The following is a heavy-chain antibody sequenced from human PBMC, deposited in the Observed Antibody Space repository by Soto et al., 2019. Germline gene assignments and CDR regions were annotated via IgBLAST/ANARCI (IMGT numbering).Heavy chain of an antibody. CDR3: AKVGDVYNSFFDY. J-gene: IGHJ4*02. Sequence: RGSLRRSCAASGFTVTNYGMHWVRQAPGQGLEWVAVISNDGNRIYYVDSVKGRFTISRDISKNTLYLQMNSLRAEDTAVYYCAKVGDVYNSFFDYWGQGALVTVSS. CDR1: GFTVTNYG. D-gene: IGHD1-1*01. V-gene: IGHV3-30*18. CDR2: ISNDGNRI.